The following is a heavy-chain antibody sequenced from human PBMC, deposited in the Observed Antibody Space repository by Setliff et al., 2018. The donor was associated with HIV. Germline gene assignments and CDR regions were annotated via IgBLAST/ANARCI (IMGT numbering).Heavy chain of an antibody. V-gene: IGHV3-48*01. Sequence: PGGSLRLSCAASGFTFSDYSMSWVRQAPGKGLEWISYIRSDNSNTYYADSVRGRFTISRDDSKNTLYLQMNSLKSEDTAVYYCATGFGGAARFDYWGQGTLVTVSS. CDR1: GFTFSDYS. D-gene: IGHD6-25*01. J-gene: IGHJ4*02. CDR2: IRSDNSNT. CDR3: ATGFGGAARFDY.